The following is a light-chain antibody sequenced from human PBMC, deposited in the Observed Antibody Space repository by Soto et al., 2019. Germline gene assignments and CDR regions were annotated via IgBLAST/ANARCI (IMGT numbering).Light chain of an antibody. CDR2: LSSDGSH. V-gene: IGLV4-69*01. J-gene: IGLJ7*01. CDR3: QTWGTGIAV. CDR1: SGHRSYA. Sequence: QPVLTQSPSASASLGASVKLTCTLSSGHRSYAIAWHQQQPEKGPRYLMKLSSDGSHSKGDGIPDRFSGSSSGAERYLTISSLQSEDEADYYCQTWGTGIAVFGGGTQLTVL.